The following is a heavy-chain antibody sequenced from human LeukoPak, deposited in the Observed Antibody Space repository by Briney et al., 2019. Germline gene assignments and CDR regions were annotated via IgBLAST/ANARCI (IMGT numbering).Heavy chain of an antibody. CDR2: IYTSGNT. CDR1: GGSISSYY. V-gene: IGHV4-4*07. CDR3: ARGLTRGAFDY. J-gene: IGHJ4*02. D-gene: IGHD4-23*01. Sequence: SETLSLTCTVFGGSISSYYWSWIRQPAGKGLEWIGRIYTSGNTNYNPSLKSRVTMSVDTSKNQFSLKLSSVTAADTAVYYCARGLTRGAFDYWGQGTLVTVSS.